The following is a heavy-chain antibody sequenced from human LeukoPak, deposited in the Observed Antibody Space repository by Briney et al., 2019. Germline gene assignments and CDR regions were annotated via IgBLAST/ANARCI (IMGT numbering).Heavy chain of an antibody. Sequence: GGSLRLSCVASGFTFSTNAMTWVRQAPGKGPEWVSSMSGSDGNTYYADTVKGRFTISRDNAKNTVYLQMNSLRAEDTAVYYCARDRIAAAGTNWFDPWGQGTLVTVSS. CDR3: ARDRIAAAGTNWFDP. CDR2: MSGSDGNT. D-gene: IGHD6-13*01. CDR1: GFTFSTNA. J-gene: IGHJ5*02. V-gene: IGHV3-23*01.